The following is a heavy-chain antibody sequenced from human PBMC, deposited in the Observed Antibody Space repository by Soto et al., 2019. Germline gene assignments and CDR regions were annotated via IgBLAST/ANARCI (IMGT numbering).Heavy chain of an antibody. CDR1: GGSISSGGYY. J-gene: IGHJ4*02. CDR3: ARWVGATSFDY. Sequence: QVQLQESGPGLVKPSQTLSLTCTVSGGSISSGGYYWSRIRQHPGKGLEWIGYIYYSGSTYYNPSLKGRXTXSXXTSKNQFSLKLSSVTAADTAVYYCARWVGATSFDYWGQGTLVTVSS. D-gene: IGHD1-26*01. CDR2: IYYSGST. V-gene: IGHV4-31*03.